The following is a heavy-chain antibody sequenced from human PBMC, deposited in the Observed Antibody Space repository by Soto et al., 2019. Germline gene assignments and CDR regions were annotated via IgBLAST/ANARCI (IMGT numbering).Heavy chain of an antibody. V-gene: IGHV3-21*01. CDR1: GFTFSSYS. CDR3: ARTLGYCSGGSCYSELYAGDYSFEYFDY. J-gene: IGHJ4*02. CDR2: ISSSSSYI. Sequence: GGSLRLSCAASGFTFSSYSMNWVRQAPGKGLEWVSSISSSSSYIYYADSVKGRFTISRDNAKNSLYLQMNSLRAEDKAVYYCARTLGYCSGGSCYSELYAGDYSFEYFDYWGQGTLVTVSS. D-gene: IGHD2-15*01.